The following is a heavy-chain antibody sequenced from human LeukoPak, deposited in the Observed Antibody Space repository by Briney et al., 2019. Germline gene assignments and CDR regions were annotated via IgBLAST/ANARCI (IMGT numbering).Heavy chain of an antibody. CDR1: GVSISTNY. CDR2: ISNSGSA. CDR3: AGYDHSNYLAY. D-gene: IGHD3-16*01. Sequence: SETLSLTCTVSGVSISTNYWNWIRQSPEKGLEWIGYISNSGSADRHPSLKSRVTISLDPSKNQLSLSLNSVTAAATAVYFCAGYDHSNYLAYWGQGARVTVSS. J-gene: IGHJ4*02. V-gene: IGHV4-59*13.